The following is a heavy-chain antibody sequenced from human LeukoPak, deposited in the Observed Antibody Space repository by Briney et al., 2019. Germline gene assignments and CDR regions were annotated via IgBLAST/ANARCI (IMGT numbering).Heavy chain of an antibody. CDR3: ARGIVVVPAALFDP. J-gene: IGHJ5*02. CDR1: GFTFSSYW. V-gene: IGHV3-7*03. Sequence: GGSLRLSCAASGFTFSSYWMSWVRQAPGKGLEWVANIKQDGSEKYYVDSVKGRFTISRDNAKNSLYLQMNSLRAEDTAVYYCARGIVVVPAALFDPWGREPWSPSPQ. D-gene: IGHD2-2*01. CDR2: IKQDGSEK.